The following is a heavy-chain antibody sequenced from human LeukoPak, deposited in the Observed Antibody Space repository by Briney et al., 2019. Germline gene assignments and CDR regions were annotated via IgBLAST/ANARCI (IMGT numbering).Heavy chain of an antibody. V-gene: IGHV5-51*01. J-gene: IGHJ4*02. CDR2: IYPTDSST. Sequence: GESLKISCEASGYTFSSYWIVWVRQMPGKGLGWMGIIYPTDSSTKYSPSFQGQVTISVDKSINTAYLQWSSLKASDTAMYYCARPPDYWGQGTLVTVSS. CDR1: GYTFSSYW. CDR3: ARPPDY.